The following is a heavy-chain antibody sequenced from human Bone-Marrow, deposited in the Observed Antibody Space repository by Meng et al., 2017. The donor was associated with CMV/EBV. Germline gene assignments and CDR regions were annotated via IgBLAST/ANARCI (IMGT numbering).Heavy chain of an antibody. CDR3: VRDGQITMVRGVSFPVDFYYGMDV. J-gene: IGHJ6*02. CDR1: GFTFSSQY. V-gene: IGHV1-46*01. D-gene: IGHD3-10*01. Sequence: ASVKVSCKASGFTFSSQYIHWVRQAPGQGLEWMGIIKPSEGSTTYAQKFQGRVTMTGDTSTSTVYMELSSLRSEDTALYFCVRDGQITMVRGVSFPVDFYYGMDVWVQGTTVTVSS. CDR2: IKPSEGST.